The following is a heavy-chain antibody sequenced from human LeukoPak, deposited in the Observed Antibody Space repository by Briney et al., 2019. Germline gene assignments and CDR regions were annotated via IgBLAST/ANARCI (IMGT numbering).Heavy chain of an antibody. V-gene: IGHV1-8*01. CDR2: MNPNSGNT. Sequence: ASVKVSCKASGYTFTSYDINWVRQATGQGLEWMGWMNPNSGNTGYAQEFQGRVTMTRNTSISTAYMELSSLRSEDTAVYYCARGTGFSGSYYFDPWGQGTLVTVSS. D-gene: IGHD1-26*01. CDR3: ARGTGFSGSYYFDP. J-gene: IGHJ5*02. CDR1: GYTFTSYD.